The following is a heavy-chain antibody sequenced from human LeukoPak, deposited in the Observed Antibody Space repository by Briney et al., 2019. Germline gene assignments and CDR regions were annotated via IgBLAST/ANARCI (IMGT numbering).Heavy chain of an antibody. CDR1: GFTFSSYS. CDR3: ARDKAAAGTPYYFDY. D-gene: IGHD6-13*01. V-gene: IGHV3-48*01. CDR2: ISSSSSTI. J-gene: IGHJ4*02. Sequence: GGSLRLSCAASGFTFSSYSMNWVRQAPGKGLEWVSYISSSSSTIYYADSVKGRFTISRDNAKNSLYLQINSLRAEDTAVYYCARDKAAAGTPYYFDYWGQGTLVTVSS.